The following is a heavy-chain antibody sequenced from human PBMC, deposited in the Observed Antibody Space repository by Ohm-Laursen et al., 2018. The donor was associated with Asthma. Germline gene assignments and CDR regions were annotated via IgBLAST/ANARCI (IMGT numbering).Heavy chain of an antibody. Sequence: SLRLSCTASGFSFHEYAMHWVRQSPGKALEWVSGISWNSGSIGYADSVKGRFTISRDNAKNSLYLQMNSLRPEDTAFYYCAKLVGVTTAWGQGTLVTVSS. CDR3: AKLVGVTTA. V-gene: IGHV3-9*01. CDR2: ISWNSGSI. CDR1: GFSFHEYA. J-gene: IGHJ5*02. D-gene: IGHD4-17*01.